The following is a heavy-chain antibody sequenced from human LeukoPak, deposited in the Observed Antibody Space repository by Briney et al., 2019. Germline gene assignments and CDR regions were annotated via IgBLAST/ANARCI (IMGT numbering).Heavy chain of an antibody. V-gene: IGHV3-23*01. D-gene: IGHD3-3*01. CDR2: ISGSGGST. Sequence: GGSLRLSCAASGFTFSSYAMSWVRQAPGKGLEWVSAISGSGGSTYYADSVKGRFTISRDNSKNTLYLQINSLRAEDTAVYYCANPATTYYDFWSGYYVDYWGQGTLVTVSS. J-gene: IGHJ4*02. CDR3: ANPATTYYDFWSGYYVDY. CDR1: GFTFSSYA.